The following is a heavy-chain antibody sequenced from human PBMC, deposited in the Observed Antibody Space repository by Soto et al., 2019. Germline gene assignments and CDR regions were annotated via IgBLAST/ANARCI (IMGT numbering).Heavy chain of an antibody. Sequence: PSETLSLTCAVYGGSFSGYYWSWLRQPPGKGLEWMGEINHSGSTNYNPSLKSRVTISVDTSKNQSSLKLSSVTAADTAVYYCARGGRAQGIYYFDYWGQGTLVTVSS. CDR1: GGSFSGYY. D-gene: IGHD1-26*01. J-gene: IGHJ4*02. CDR2: INHSGST. V-gene: IGHV4-34*01. CDR3: ARGGRAQGIYYFDY.